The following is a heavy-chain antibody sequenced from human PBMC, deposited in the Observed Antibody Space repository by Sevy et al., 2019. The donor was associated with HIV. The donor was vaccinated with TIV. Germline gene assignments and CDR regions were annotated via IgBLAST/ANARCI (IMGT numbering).Heavy chain of an antibody. CDR1: GFTFSSYS. CDR2: ISSSSRYI. CDR3: ARDYRNMVTGLGY. D-gene: IGHD5-18*01. V-gene: IGHV3-21*01. Sequence: GGSLRLSCAASGFTFSSYSMNWVRQAPGKGLEWVSSISSSSRYIYYADSVKGRFTISRDNAKNSLYLQMNSLRAEDTAVYYCARDYRNMVTGLGYLGQGTLATVSS. J-gene: IGHJ4*02.